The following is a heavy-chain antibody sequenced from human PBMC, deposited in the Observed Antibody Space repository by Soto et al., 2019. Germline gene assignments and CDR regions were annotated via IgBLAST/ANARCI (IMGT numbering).Heavy chain of an antibody. CDR1: GGSISSSSYY. V-gene: IGHV4-39*01. J-gene: IGHJ4*02. D-gene: IGHD4-17*01. CDR3: ARRYGYYFDY. CDR2: IYYSGST. Sequence: SETLSLTCNVSGGSISSSSYYWAWIRQPPGKGLEWIGSIYYSGSTYYNPSLKSRVTISVDTSKNQFSLKLSPVTAADTAVYYCARRYGYYFDYWGQGTLVTVSS.